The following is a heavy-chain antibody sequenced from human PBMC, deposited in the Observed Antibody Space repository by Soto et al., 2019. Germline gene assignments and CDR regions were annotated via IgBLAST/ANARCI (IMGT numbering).Heavy chain of an antibody. J-gene: IGHJ4*02. Sequence: QAQLVESGGGVVQPGRSLRLSCAASGFTFSSYGMHWVRQAPGTGLEWVAVISYDGGLQHYADSVKGRFTISRDNSKNIVLLQKNCLRADDTAVYYCVSVRGYGHASVPYSWGQGTLVSVPS. V-gene: IGHV3-30*03. CDR2: ISYDGGLQ. CDR3: VSVRGYGHASVPYS. CDR1: GFTFSSYG. D-gene: IGHD3-10*01.